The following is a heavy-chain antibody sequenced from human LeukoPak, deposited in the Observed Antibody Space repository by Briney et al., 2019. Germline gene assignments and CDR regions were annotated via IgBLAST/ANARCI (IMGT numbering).Heavy chain of an antibody. CDR3: ARDLTAAHYYGPNWFDP. CDR1: GYTFTAYY. V-gene: IGHV1-69*13. J-gene: IGHJ5*02. D-gene: IGHD3-10*01. CDR2: IIPIFGTA. Sequence: ASVKVSCKASGYTFTAYYMHWVRQAPGQGLEWMGGIIPIFGTANYAQKFQGRVTITADESTSTAYMELSSLRSEDTAVYYCARDLTAAHYYGPNWFDPWGQGTLVTVSS.